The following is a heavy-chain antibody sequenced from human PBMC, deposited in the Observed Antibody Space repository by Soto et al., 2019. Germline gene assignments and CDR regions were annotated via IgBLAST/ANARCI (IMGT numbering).Heavy chain of an antibody. V-gene: IGHV4-59*01. CDR1: GGSTSRYY. Sequence: SETLSLTCTVSGGSTSRYYWSWIRQPPGKGLEWIGYIYNSGSTNYNPSLKSRVTISVDTSKNQFSLNLSSVTAADTAVYYCAYGASLGPLDYWGQGTLVTVSS. CDR3: AYGASLGPLDY. D-gene: IGHD4-17*01. CDR2: IYNSGST. J-gene: IGHJ4*01.